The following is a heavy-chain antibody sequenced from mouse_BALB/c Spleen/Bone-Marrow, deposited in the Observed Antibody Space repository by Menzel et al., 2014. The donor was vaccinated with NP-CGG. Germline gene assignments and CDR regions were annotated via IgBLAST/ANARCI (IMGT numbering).Heavy chain of an antibody. CDR2: INPSSGYT. Sequence: VQLQQSGAELARPGASVKMSCRASGYTFTTYTMHWVKQRPGQGLEWIGYINPSSGYTYYNQKFKDKATLTADESSSAAYLQLSSLTSEDSAVYYCARVYGNYDAMDYWGQGTPVTVSS. CDR1: GYTFTTYT. CDR3: ARVYGNYDAMDY. J-gene: IGHJ4*01. V-gene: IGHV1-4*01. D-gene: IGHD2-1*01.